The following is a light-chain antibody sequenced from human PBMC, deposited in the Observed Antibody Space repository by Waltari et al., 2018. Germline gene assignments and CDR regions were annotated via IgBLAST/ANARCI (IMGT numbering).Light chain of an antibody. V-gene: IGLV3-21*02. J-gene: IGLJ2*01. CDR1: HIGTKA. CDR2: DDD. CDR3: QVWDSHTVV. Sequence: SYVLTQLSSMSVTPGQTARIVCGGRHIGTKAVHWYQRKAGQAPRLVLHDDDTRPSGIPDRVSGTNSGDTATLAISGVEAEDEADYFCQVWDSHTVVFGGGTNRTVL.